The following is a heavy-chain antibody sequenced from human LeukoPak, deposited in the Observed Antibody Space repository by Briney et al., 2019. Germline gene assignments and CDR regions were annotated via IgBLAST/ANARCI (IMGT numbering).Heavy chain of an antibody. CDR1: GYTFTVYY. V-gene: IGHV1-2*02. D-gene: IGHD1-26*01. Sequence: ASVRVSFKASGYTFTVYYMHWVRQAPGQGREWMGWINPNSGGTNYAQKFQGRVTMTRDTSISTAYMELSRLRSDDTAVYYCARDRGGSYSTFDYWGQGTLVTVSS. J-gene: IGHJ4*02. CDR2: INPNSGGT. CDR3: ARDRGGSYSTFDY.